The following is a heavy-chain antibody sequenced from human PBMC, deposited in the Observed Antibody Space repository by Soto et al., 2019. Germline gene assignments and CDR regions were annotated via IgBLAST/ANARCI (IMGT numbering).Heavy chain of an antibody. CDR2: ISGSGGST. D-gene: IGHD3-3*01. CDR3: AKDMMADFWSGYPGPFDY. V-gene: IGHV3-23*01. CDR1: GFTFSGYA. Sequence: GGSLRLSGAASGFTFSGYAMSWVRQGTGKGLEWVSAISGSGGSTYYADSVKGRFTISRDNSKNTLYLQMNSLRAEDTAVYYCAKDMMADFWSGYPGPFDYWGQGTLVTVSS. J-gene: IGHJ4*02.